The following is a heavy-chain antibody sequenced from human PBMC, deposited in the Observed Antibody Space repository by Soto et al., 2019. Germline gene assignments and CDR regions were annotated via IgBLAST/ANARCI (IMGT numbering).Heavy chain of an antibody. Sequence: GASVKVSWTASGYTFTSYGMHWVREAPGQRLEWMGWINAGNGNTKYSQKFQGRVTITRDTSASTAYMELSSLRSEDPAVYYCAGGGQWELLGGGYYYYYGMDVWGQGTTVTVSS. CDR2: INAGNGNT. J-gene: IGHJ6*02. V-gene: IGHV1-3*01. CDR1: GYTFTSYG. D-gene: IGHD1-26*01. CDR3: AGGGQWELLGGGYYYYYGMDV.